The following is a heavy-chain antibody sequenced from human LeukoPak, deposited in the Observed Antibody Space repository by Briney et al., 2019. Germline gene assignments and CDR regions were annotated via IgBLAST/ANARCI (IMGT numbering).Heavy chain of an antibody. V-gene: IGHV3-49*04. Sequence: GGSLRLSCTAPGFTFGDYAMSWVRQAPGKGLEWVGFIRSKAYGGTTEYAASVKGRFTISRDDSKSIAYLQMNSLKTEDTAVYYCTRDKGILYPPLSYDVWGKGTTVTVSS. J-gene: IGHJ6*04. CDR1: GFTFGDYA. CDR3: TRDKGILYPPLSYDV. D-gene: IGHD2-8*01. CDR2: IRSKAYGGTT.